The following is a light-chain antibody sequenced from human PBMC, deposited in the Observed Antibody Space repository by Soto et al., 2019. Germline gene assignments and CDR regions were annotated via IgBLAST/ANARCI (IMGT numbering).Light chain of an antibody. CDR1: QSVSEMY. J-gene: IGKJ3*01. CDR2: AS. V-gene: IGKV3-20*01. CDR3: QHYGTSAL. Sequence: EIVLTQSPGTLSLSPGERATLSCRASQSVSEMYLAWYQQKPGQAPRLLIYASNRATGIPDRFSGSGSGTDFPLTISRLEPEDFAVYYCQHYGTSALFGPGTKVEIK.